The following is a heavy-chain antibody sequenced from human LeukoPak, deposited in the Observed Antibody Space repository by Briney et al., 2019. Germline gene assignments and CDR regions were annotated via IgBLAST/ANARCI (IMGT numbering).Heavy chain of an antibody. CDR1: GASMSSNY. D-gene: IGHD2-21*02. CDR2: IYSGGST. Sequence: PSETLSLTCNVSGASMSSNYMSWVRQAPGKGLEWVSVIYSGGSTYYADSLKGRFTISRDNSRNTLYPQMNSLRAEDTAVYYCARDGTCGGACKGAFDIWGQGTMVTVSS. V-gene: IGHV3-66*01. CDR3: ARDGTCGGACKGAFDI. J-gene: IGHJ3*02.